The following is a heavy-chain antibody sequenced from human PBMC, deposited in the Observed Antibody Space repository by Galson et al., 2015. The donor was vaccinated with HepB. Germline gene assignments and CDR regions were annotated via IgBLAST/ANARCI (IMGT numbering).Heavy chain of an antibody. CDR2: INSRGGST. CDR1: GFTFSNYA. CDR3: AKLPYYYDSSGYYPQWVYFQH. J-gene: IGHJ1*01. D-gene: IGHD3-22*01. Sequence: SLRLSCAASGFTFSNYAMSWVRQAPGKGLEWLSTINSRGGSTEYADSVEGRFTISRDNSRNTLYLQMNSLRAEDTAVYYCAKLPYYYDSSGYYPQWVYFQHWGQGTLVTVSS. V-gene: IGHV3-23*01.